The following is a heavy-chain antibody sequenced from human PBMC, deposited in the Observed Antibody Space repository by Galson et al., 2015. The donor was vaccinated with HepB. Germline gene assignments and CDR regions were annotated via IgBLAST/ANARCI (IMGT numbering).Heavy chain of an antibody. D-gene: IGHD6-13*01. CDR2: IYYSGST. Sequence: SETLSLTCTVSGGSISSSSYYWGWIRQPPGKGLEWIGSIYYSGSTYYNPSLKSRVTISVDTSKNQFSLKLSSVTAADTAVYYCASPYSSSWYLYFQHWGQGTLVTVSS. CDR3: ASPYSSSWYLYFQH. V-gene: IGHV4-39*01. CDR1: GGSISSSSYY. J-gene: IGHJ1*01.